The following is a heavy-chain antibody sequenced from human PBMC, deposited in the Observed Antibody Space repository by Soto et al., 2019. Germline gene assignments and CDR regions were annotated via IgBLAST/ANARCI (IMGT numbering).Heavy chain of an antibody. Sequence: ASETLSLTCAVSGASVSMIGFHWGCVRQPPGQGLEWIGSIYDAGTTFYNPSLKSRVTISADTSKNHFSLRLSSVTAADTAVYYCARRGSGHTFDYWGQGTLVTVSS. CDR2: IYDAGTT. D-gene: IGHD3-10*01. CDR3: ARRGSGHTFDY. V-gene: IGHV4-39*01. CDR1: GASVSMIGFH. J-gene: IGHJ4*02.